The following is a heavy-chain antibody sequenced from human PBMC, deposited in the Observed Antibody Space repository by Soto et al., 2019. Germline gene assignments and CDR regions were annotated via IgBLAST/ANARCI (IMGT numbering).Heavy chain of an antibody. CDR1: GYTFTSYG. CDR2: ISAYNGNT. CDR3: AREAVFSYRTPDDAFDI. D-gene: IGHD2-2*01. Sequence: QVQLVQSGAEVKKPGASVKVSCKASGYTFTSYGIRWVRQAPGQGLEWMGWISAYNGNTNYAQKLQGRVTMTTDTSTSTAYMELRSLRSDDTAVYYCAREAVFSYRTPDDAFDIWGQGTMVTVSS. V-gene: IGHV1-18*01. J-gene: IGHJ3*02.